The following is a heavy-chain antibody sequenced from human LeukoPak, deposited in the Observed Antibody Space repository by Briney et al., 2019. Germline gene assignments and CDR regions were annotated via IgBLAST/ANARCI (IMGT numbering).Heavy chain of an antibody. CDR3: ARRRGYYYDSSGYYRNGFDY. J-gene: IGHJ4*02. D-gene: IGHD3-22*01. CDR1: GGSISSGDYY. CDR2: IYYSGST. V-gene: IGHV4-30-4*01. Sequence: PSETLSLTCTVSGGSISSGDYYWSWIRQPPGKGLEWIGYIYYSGSTYYNPSLKSRVTISVDTSKNQFSLKLSSVTAADTAVYYCARRRGYYYDSSGYYRNGFDYWGQGTLVTVSS.